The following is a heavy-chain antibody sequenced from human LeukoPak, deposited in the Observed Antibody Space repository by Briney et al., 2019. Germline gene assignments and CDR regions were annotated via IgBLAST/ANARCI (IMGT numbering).Heavy chain of an antibody. D-gene: IGHD1-26*01. Sequence: KPSETLSLTCTVSGGSISSYYWSWIRQPPGKGLEWIGYIYYSGSTNYNPSLKSRVTISVDTSKNQFSLKLSSVTAADTAVYYCARWVRGGSYTRHYYYYYMDVWGKGTTVTVSS. CDR2: IYYSGST. CDR3: ARWVRGGSYTRHYYYYYMDV. J-gene: IGHJ6*03. V-gene: IGHV4-59*01. CDR1: GGSISSYY.